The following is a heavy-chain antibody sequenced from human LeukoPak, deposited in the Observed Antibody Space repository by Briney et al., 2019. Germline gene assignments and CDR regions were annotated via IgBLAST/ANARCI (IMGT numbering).Heavy chain of an antibody. J-gene: IGHJ4*02. Sequence: GASVKVSCKASGYTFTSYGISWVRQAPGQGLEWMGWNSAYNGNTNYAQKLQARVTMTTDTSTSIAYMELRSLRSEDTAVYYCARPDLYGSVDYWGQGTLVTVSS. CDR2: NSAYNGNT. D-gene: IGHD3-10*01. CDR1: GYTFTSYG. CDR3: ARPDLYGSVDY. V-gene: IGHV1-18*01.